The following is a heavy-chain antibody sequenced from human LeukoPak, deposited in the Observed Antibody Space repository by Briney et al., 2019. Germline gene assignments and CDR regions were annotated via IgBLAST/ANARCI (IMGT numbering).Heavy chain of an antibody. J-gene: IGHJ6*02. Sequence: GGSLRLSCAASGFTFSSYAMHWVRQAPGKGLGWVAVISFDGSNKYYADSMKGRFTISRDNSKNTLSLQMNSLRAEDTAVYYCARDLGGGNHYGMDVWGQGTTVTVSS. V-gene: IGHV3-30-3*01. D-gene: IGHD4-23*01. CDR3: ARDLGGGNHYGMDV. CDR2: ISFDGSNK. CDR1: GFTFSSYA.